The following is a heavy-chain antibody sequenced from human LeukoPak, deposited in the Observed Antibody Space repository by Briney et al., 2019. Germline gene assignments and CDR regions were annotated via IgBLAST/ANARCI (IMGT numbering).Heavy chain of an antibody. J-gene: IGHJ3*02. V-gene: IGHV1-2*02. CDR2: ITPNSGGT. Sequence: ASVKVSCKASGYTFTGYYIDRVRQAPGQGLEWMGWITPNSGGTKYGKKFQGRVTMTRDTSISTAYMELNSLRSDDTAVYYCARVLRWNYVEDAFDIWGQGTMVTVSS. D-gene: IGHD1-7*01. CDR3: ARVLRWNYVEDAFDI. CDR1: GYTFTGYY.